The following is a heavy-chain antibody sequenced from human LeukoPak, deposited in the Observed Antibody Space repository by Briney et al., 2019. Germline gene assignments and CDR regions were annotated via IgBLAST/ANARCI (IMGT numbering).Heavy chain of an antibody. D-gene: IGHD6-13*01. J-gene: IGHJ4*02. CDR2: IIPIFGTA. Sequence: SVKVSCKASGGTFSSYAISWVRQAPGQGLEWMGGIIPIFGTANYAQKFQGRVTITADKSTSTAYMELSSLRSEDTAVYYCAITLSSSWYHYFDYWGQGTLVTVSS. CDR1: GGTFSSYA. V-gene: IGHV1-69*06. CDR3: AITLSSSWYHYFDY.